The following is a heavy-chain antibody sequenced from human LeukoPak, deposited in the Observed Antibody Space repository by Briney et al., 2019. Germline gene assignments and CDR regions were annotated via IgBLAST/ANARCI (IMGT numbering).Heavy chain of an antibody. D-gene: IGHD3-10*01. CDR1: GFTFSDYY. CDR3: ARLLYGSGQGWFDP. V-gene: IGHV3-11*06. CDR2: ISSSSSYT. Sequence: GGSLRHSCAASGFTFSDYYMSWIRQAPGKGLEWVSYISSSSSYTNYADSVKGRFTISRDNAKNSLYPQMNSLRAEDTAVYYCARLLYGSGQGWFDPWGQGALVTVSS. J-gene: IGHJ5*02.